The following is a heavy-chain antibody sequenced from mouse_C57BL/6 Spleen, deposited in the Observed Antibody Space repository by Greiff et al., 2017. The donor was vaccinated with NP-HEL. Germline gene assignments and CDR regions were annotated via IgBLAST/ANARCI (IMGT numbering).Heavy chain of an antibody. CDR1: GYAFSSSW. CDR2: IYPGDGDT. D-gene: IGHD2-4*01. J-gene: IGHJ2*01. Sequence: VQLQQSGPELVKPRASVKISCKASGYAFSSSWMNWVKQRPGKGLEWIGRIYPGDGDTNYNGKFKGKATLTADKSSSTAYMQLSSLTSEDSAVYFWARPDYDEGDYCDYWGQGTTLTVSS. CDR3: ARPDYDEGDYCDY. V-gene: IGHV1-82*01.